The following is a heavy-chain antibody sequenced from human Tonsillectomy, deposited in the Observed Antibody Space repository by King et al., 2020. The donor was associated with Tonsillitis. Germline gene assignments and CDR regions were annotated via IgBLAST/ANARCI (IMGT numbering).Heavy chain of an antibody. CDR3: ARDSVAAHQVLYCSSASCYVDY. D-gene: IGHD2-2*01. CDR1: GFTFSTYA. Sequence: VQLVESGGGVVQPGRSLRLSCAASGFTFSTYAMHWVRQAPGKGLGGVAFVSYDGNNKDYANSVKGRFSISRDNFKNTLYLQVNSLRGEDTAVYYCARDSVAAHQVLYCSSASCYVDYWGQGTLVTVS. V-gene: IGHV3-30-3*01. CDR2: VSYDGNNK. J-gene: IGHJ4*02.